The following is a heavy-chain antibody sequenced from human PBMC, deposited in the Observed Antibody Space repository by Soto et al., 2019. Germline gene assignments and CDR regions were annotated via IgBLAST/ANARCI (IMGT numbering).Heavy chain of an antibody. CDR3: ARNADQQRKDIHKIASGKFGPFDP. V-gene: IGHV4-38-2*01. CDR1: GYSISSGYY. J-gene: IGHJ5*02. D-gene: IGHD3-10*01. Sequence: SETLSLTCAVSGYSISSGYYWGWIRQPPGKGLEWIGSIYHSGSTYYNPSLKSRVTISVDTSKNQFSLKLSSVTAADTAVYYCARNADQQRKDIHKIASGKFGPFDPWGQGTLVTVSS. CDR2: IYHSGST.